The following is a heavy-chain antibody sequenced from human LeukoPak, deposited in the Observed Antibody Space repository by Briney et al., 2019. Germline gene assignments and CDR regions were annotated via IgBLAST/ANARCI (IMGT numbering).Heavy chain of an antibody. CDR2: IYYSGST. V-gene: IGHV4-30-4*08. CDR3: ARVEQFEFDP. Sequence: TLSLTCTFSGGPISSGDYYWSWIPQPPGKGLEWIGYIYYSGSTYYNPSLKSRVTISVDTSKNQFSLKLSSVPAADTAVYYCARVEQFEFDPWGQGTLVTVSS. J-gene: IGHJ5*02. CDR1: GGPISSGDYY. D-gene: IGHD1/OR15-1a*01.